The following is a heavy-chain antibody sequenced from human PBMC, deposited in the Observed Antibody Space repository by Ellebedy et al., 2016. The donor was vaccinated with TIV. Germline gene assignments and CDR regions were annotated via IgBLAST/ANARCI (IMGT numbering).Heavy chain of an antibody. CDR2: INTDGSST. Sequence: PGGSLRLSCAASGFTFSPYWMHWVPQAPGKGLMWVSRINTDGSSTGYADSVKGRFTISRDNAKNTLYLQMNGLRAEDTAVYYCAREVWYPASWGQGTLVTVSS. CDR1: GFTFSPYW. D-gene: IGHD6-13*01. V-gene: IGHV3-74*01. J-gene: IGHJ4*02. CDR3: AREVWYPAS.